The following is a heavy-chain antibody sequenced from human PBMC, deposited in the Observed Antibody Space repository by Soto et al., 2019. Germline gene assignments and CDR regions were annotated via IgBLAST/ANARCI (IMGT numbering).Heavy chain of an antibody. CDR3: VRDSRTGCSSINCYMH. D-gene: IGHD2-15*01. Sequence: QLQLRESGPGLVQPSGTLSLTCDVSGDSLTNNHWSSWVRQAPGKGLEWIGEIWHTGRPNYNPSLKSRVAISIDKSKNQFSLKLSSVTAADTAVYYCVRDSRTGCSSINCYMHWGQGTLVTVSS. V-gene: IGHV4-4*02. J-gene: IGHJ4*02. CDR1: GDSLTNNHW. CDR2: IWHTGRP.